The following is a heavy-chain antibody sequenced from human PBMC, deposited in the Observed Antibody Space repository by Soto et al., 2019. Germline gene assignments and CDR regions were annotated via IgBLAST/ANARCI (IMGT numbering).Heavy chain of an antibody. Sequence: EVQLLESGGGLVQPGGSLRLSCAASGFTFSSYAMSWVRQAPGKGLEWVSAISGRGGNTYYADSVKGRFTISGDNSKNSRFPQWKSLSAEDTAVYYGANEGGIYRGGSFDYWGQGTLVTVSS. D-gene: IGHD3-16*02. V-gene: IGHV3-23*01. J-gene: IGHJ4*02. CDR3: ANEGGIYRGGSFDY. CDR1: GFTFSSYA. CDR2: ISGRGGNT.